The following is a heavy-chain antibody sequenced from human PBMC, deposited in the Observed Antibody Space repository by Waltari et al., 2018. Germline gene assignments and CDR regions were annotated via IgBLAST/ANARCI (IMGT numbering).Heavy chain of an antibody. Sequence: QLQLQESGPRLVRPSETLSLICRISGVSIASNTHYWAWIRQSPGQGLAWIGTVSYSGTTYISPSLKSRVSVSRDTSKNQVSLILGSVTAADMAVYYCATYIGASVGTAAFDVWGQGTMVTVSS. CDR2: VSYSGTT. V-gene: IGHV4-39*01. D-gene: IGHD5-12*01. CDR1: GVSIASNTHY. J-gene: IGHJ3*01. CDR3: ATYIGASVGTAAFDV.